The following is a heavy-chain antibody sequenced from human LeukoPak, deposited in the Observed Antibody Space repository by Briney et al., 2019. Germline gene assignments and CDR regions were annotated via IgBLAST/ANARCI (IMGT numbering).Heavy chain of an antibody. CDR1: GFIFSSYS. J-gene: IGHJ2*01. D-gene: IGHD3-10*01. CDR2: ISTSSSYI. V-gene: IGHV3-21*04. CDR3: AKDRRPTVSGGYFDL. Sequence: GGSLGLSCAASGFIFSSYSMSWVRQAPGKGLEWVSSISTSSSYIYYADSVKGRFTISRDNAKNSLYLRMNSLRAEDTALYYCAKDRRPTVSGGYFDLWGRGTLVIVSS.